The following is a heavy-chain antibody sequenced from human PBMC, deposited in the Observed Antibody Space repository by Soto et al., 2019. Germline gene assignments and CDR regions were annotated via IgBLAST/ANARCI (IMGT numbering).Heavy chain of an antibody. CDR3: AHPYCITTGCHDFFDY. D-gene: IGHD2-2*01. Sequence: QITLKESGPTLVKPTQTLTLTCTFSGFSLSTSGEGMGWIRQPPGKALEWLAFIYWDDDKRYSPSLKTRLTITKDTSKNQVVLTMTNMDPVDTATYYCAHPYCITTGCHDFFDYWGQGTLVTVSS. CDR2: IYWDDDK. V-gene: IGHV2-5*02. J-gene: IGHJ4*02. CDR1: GFSLSTSGEG.